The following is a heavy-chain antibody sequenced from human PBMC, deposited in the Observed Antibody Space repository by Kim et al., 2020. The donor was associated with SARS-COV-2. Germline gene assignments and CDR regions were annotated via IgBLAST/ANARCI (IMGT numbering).Heavy chain of an antibody. CDR3: AKDGSPAALRFLEWLSDYPTTRFDY. J-gene: IGHJ4*02. D-gene: IGHD3-3*01. CDR1: GFTFSSYG. V-gene: IGHV3-30*18. Sequence: GGSLRLSCAASGFTFSSYGMHWVRQAPGKGLEWVAVISYDGSNKYYADSVKGRFTISRDNSKNTLYLQMNSLRAEDTAVYYCAKDGSPAALRFLEWLSDYPTTRFDYWGQGTLVTVSS. CDR2: ISYDGSNK.